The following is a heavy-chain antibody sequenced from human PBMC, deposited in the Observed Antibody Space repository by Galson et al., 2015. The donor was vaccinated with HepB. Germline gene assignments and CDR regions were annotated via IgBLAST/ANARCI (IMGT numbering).Heavy chain of an antibody. D-gene: IGHD4-17*01. Sequence: SVKVSCKASGYTFTSYAMRWVRQAPGQRLEWMGWINAGNGNTKYSQKFQGRVTITRDTSASTAYMELSSLRSEDTAVYYCARTVTTPYYYYYGMDVWGQGTTVTVSS. CDR2: INAGNGNT. V-gene: IGHV1-3*01. J-gene: IGHJ6*02. CDR1: GYTFTSYA. CDR3: ARTVTTPYYYYYGMDV.